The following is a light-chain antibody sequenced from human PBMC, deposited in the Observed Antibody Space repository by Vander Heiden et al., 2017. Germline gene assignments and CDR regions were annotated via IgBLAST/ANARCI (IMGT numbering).Light chain of an antibody. CDR1: PDAVTSGHS. CDR3: LLSYTGARV. V-gene: IGLV7-46*01. J-gene: IGLJ1*01. CDR2: GTT. Sequence: QAVVTQAPSLPVSPGGTVTLTRGSRPDAVTSGHSPYWFQQKPGHAPKTLSFGTTNKHPWTPARFSGSLLGGKAALTLSGAQPEDEADYYCLLSYTGARVFGTGTKVTVL.